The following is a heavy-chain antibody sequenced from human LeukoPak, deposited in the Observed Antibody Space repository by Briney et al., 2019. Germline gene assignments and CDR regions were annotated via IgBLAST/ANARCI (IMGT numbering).Heavy chain of an antibody. J-gene: IGHJ5*02. Sequence: GASVKVSCKASGYTFTGYYMHWVRQAPGQGLEWMGWINPNSGGTNYAQKFQGRVTMTRDTSISTAYMELSRMRSDDTAVYYCARGVNMITFGGVIVIPVLWWFDPWGQGTLVTVSS. V-gene: IGHV1-2*02. CDR2: INPNSGGT. D-gene: IGHD3-16*02. CDR1: GYTFTGYY. CDR3: ARGVNMITFGGVIVIPVLWWFDP.